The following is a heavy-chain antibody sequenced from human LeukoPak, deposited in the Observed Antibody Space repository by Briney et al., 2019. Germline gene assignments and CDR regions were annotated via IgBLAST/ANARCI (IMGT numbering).Heavy chain of an antibody. CDR2: IIPIFGTA. V-gene: IGHV1-69*13. Sequence: SVKVSCKASGGTFSSYAISWVRQAPGQGLEWMGGIIPIFGTANYAQKFQGRVTITADESTSTAYMELSSLRSEDTAVYYCARVDRPERDGYNFDYWGQGTLVTVSS. CDR1: GGTFSSYA. CDR3: ARVDRPERDGYNFDY. D-gene: IGHD5-24*01. J-gene: IGHJ4*02.